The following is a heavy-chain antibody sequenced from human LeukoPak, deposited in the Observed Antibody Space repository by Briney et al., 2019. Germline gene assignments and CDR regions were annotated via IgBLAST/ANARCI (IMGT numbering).Heavy chain of an antibody. CDR2: INHSGST. D-gene: IGHD3-10*01. Sequence: PSETLSLTCTVSGGSISSNYWSWIRQPPGKGLEWIGEINHSGSTNCSPSLKSRVTISVDTSKNQFSLKLTSVTAADTAVYYCARGYGSGSYFHYWGQGTVVTVSS. J-gene: IGHJ4*02. CDR1: GGSISSNY. V-gene: IGHV4-34*01. CDR3: ARGYGSGSYFHY.